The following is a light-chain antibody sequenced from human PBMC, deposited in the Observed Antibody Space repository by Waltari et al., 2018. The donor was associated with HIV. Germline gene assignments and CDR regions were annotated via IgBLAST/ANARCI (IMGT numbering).Light chain of an antibody. J-gene: IGLJ3*02. V-gene: IGLV1-40*01. Sequence: QSVLTQPPSVSGAPGQRVTISCTGSSSNIGAGYAVHWYQQLPDTAPTFVISGNNHRPSGVPDRFSGSKSGTSASLAITGLQAKDEADYYCQSYDSSLSGWVFGGGTKLTVL. CDR2: GNN. CDR1: SSNIGAGYA. CDR3: QSYDSSLSGWV.